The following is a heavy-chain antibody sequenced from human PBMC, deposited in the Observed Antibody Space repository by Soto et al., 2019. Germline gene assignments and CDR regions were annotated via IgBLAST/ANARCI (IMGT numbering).Heavy chain of an antibody. Sequence: QAQLVQSGAEVKKPGASVKVSCKASGYTLSNYGISWVRQAPGQGLEWMGWISPYNGNTNYAQKFQGRVTMTTDTTASTAYKGLRSVRSNDTAVYYCARDGRGSVDPGGTGGFVDPGGQEPWAPVPS. CDR3: ARDGRGSVDPGGTGGFVDP. D-gene: IGHD3-16*01. CDR1: GYTLSNYG. J-gene: IGHJ5*02. V-gene: IGHV1-18*04. CDR2: ISPYNGNT.